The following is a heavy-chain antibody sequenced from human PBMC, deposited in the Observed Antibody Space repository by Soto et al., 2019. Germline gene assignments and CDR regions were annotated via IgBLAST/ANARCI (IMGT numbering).Heavy chain of an antibody. Sequence: GSLRLSCAASGFTFSSYGMHWVRQAPGKGLEWVAVISYDGSNKYYADSVKGRFTISRDNSKNTLYLQMNSLRAEDTAVYYCEKDSQIYGYQCPADYWGQGTLVTVYS. J-gene: IGHJ4*02. CDR2: ISYDGSNK. CDR3: EKDSQIYGYQCPADY. D-gene: IGHD5-18*01. V-gene: IGHV3-30*18. CDR1: GFTFSSYG.